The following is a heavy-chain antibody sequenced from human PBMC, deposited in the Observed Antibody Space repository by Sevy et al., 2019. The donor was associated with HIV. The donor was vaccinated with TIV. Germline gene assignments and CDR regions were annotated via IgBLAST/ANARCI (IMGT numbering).Heavy chain of an antibody. CDR2: LSFGCGEI. Sequence: GGSLRLSCAASGFTFSKYSMSWVRQPPGKGLEWVSTLSFGCGEINYADSVKGLFTISRENSKSSVSLQMNNLRPEDTAVYYCAREGCTKPHDYWGQGTLVTVSS. J-gene: IGHJ4*02. D-gene: IGHD2-8*01. CDR1: GFTFSKYS. V-gene: IGHV3-23*01. CDR3: AREGCTKPHDY.